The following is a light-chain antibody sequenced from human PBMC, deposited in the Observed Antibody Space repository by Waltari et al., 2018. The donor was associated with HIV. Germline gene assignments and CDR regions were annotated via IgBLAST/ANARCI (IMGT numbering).Light chain of an antibody. CDR3: LTYVSDSGTWK. Sequence: QSPLTQPASVSGNPGQAVPITGTGTNIDVGTYNLPPWYQQHPGKAPKLLIYDVSKRPSGVSRRFSGSKSGYWASLTISGLLTEDESYYYCLTYVSDSGTWKFGGGTYLTV. CDR1: NIDVGTYNL. J-gene: IGLJ3*02. CDR2: DVS. V-gene: IGLV2-23*02.